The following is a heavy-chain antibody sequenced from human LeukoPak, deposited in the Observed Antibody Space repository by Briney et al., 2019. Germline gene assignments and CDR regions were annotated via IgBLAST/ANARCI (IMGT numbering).Heavy chain of an antibody. CDR3: ARDSYSSGWSKPYYFDY. Sequence: AAVQVSCKASGYTFTSYGISWVRQAPGQGREWMGWISDYNGNTNYAQKFQGRVTITSDKSTSTAYMELSSLRSEDTAVYYCARDSYSSGWSKPYYFDYWGQGTLVTVSS. CDR2: ISDYNGNT. D-gene: IGHD6-19*01. J-gene: IGHJ4*02. V-gene: IGHV1-18*01. CDR1: GYTFTSYG.